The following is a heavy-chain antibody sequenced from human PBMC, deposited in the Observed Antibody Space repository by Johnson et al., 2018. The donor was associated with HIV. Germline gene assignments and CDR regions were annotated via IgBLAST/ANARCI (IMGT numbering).Heavy chain of an antibody. V-gene: IGHV3-53*01. J-gene: IGHJ3*02. Sequence: VQLVGSGGGLIQPGGSLRLSCAASGFTVSSNYMSWVRQAPGKGLEWVSVMYSGGSTYYADSVKGRFTISRDNSKNTLYRQMNSRRAEDTAVYYCARDEVAGAFDIWGQGTMVTVSS. CDR2: MYSGGST. CDR1: GFTVSSNY. CDR3: ARDEVAGAFDI.